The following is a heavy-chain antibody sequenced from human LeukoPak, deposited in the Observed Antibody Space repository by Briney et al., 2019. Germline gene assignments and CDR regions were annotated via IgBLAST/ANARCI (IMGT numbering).Heavy chain of an antibody. CDR3: ARLGSGYLLIDY. V-gene: IGHV4-59*08. D-gene: IGHD3-22*01. Sequence: PSETLSLTCTVSGGSISSYYWSWIRQPPGKGLEWIGYIYYSGSTYYNPSLKSRVTISVDTSKNQSSLKLSSVTAADTAVYYCARLGSGYLLIDYWGQGTLVTVSS. CDR2: IYYSGST. J-gene: IGHJ4*02. CDR1: GGSISSYY.